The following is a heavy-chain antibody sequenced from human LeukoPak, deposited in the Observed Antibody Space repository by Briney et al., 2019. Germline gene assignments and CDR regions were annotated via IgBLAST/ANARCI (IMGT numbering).Heavy chain of an antibody. J-gene: IGHJ4*02. Sequence: GGSLRLSCAASGFTFSSYAMSWVRQAPGKGLEWVSAISGSGGSTYYADSVKGRFTISRDSSKNTLYLQMNSLRAEDTAVYYCAKGSGYGDYFDYWGQGTLVTVSS. V-gene: IGHV3-23*01. CDR2: ISGSGGST. CDR3: AKGSGYGDYFDY. CDR1: GFTFSSYA. D-gene: IGHD4-17*01.